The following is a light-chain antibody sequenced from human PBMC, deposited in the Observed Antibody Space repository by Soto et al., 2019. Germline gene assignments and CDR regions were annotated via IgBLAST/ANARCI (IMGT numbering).Light chain of an antibody. CDR3: QQYGSSGT. J-gene: IGKJ1*01. Sequence: ERVLGQSPGTLSLSPGERATLSCRASQSVSNNYLAWYQQKPGQAPRLLIYGASNRATGIPDRFSGSGSGTDFTLTISRLEPEDFAVYYCQQYGSSGTFGQGTKVDIK. V-gene: IGKV3-20*01. CDR1: QSVSNNY. CDR2: GAS.